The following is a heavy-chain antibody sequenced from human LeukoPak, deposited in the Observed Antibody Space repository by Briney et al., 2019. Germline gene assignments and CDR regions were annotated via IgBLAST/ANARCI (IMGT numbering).Heavy chain of an antibody. D-gene: IGHD3-9*01. Sequence: GGSLRLSCAASGFTFSSYSMNWVRQAPGKGLEWVSSISSSSSYIYYADSVKGRFTISRDNAKNSLYLQMNSLRAEDTAVYYCARDGPYDILTGRSEDAFDIWGQGTMVTVSS. CDR3: ARDGPYDILTGRSEDAFDI. CDR2: ISSSSSYI. J-gene: IGHJ3*02. V-gene: IGHV3-21*04. CDR1: GFTFSSYS.